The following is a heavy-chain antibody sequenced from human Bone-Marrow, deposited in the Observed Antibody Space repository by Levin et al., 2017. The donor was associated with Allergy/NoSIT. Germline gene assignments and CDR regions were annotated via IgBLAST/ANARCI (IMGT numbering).Heavy chain of an antibody. CDR2: INPSGGST. CDR1: GYTFTSYY. D-gene: IGHD2-15*01. J-gene: IGHJ4*02. CDR3: ASAGKGILGVVAAQFGSH. V-gene: IGHV1-46*01. Sequence: AASVKVSCKASGYTFTSYYMHWVRQAPGQGLEWMGIINPSGGSTSYAQKFQGRVTMTRDTSTSTVYMELSSLRSEDTAVYYCASAGKGILGVVAAQFGSHWGQGTLVTVSS.